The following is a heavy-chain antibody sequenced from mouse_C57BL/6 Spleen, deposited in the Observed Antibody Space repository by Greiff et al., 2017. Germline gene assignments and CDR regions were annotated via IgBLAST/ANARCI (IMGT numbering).Heavy chain of an antibody. CDR2: IRLKSDNYAT. Sequence: VQVVESGGGLVQPGGSMKLSCVASGFTFSNYWMNWVRQSPEKGLEWVAQIRLKSDNYATHYAESVKGRFTISRDDSKSSVYLQMNNLRAEDTGIYYCTVYYDYLFAYWGQGTLVTVSA. CDR1: GFTFSNYW. V-gene: IGHV6-3*01. CDR3: TVYYDYLFAY. D-gene: IGHD2-4*01. J-gene: IGHJ3*01.